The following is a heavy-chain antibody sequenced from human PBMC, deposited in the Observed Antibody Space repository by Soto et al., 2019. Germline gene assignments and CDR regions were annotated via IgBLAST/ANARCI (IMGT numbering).Heavy chain of an antibody. CDR1: GFTFSSYA. Sequence: PGGSLRLSCAASGFTFSSYAMHWVRQAPGKGLEWVAVISCDGSNKYYADSVKGRFTISRDNSKNTLYLQMNSLRAEDTAVYYCARYYYDSSGFFDYRGQGTLVTVSS. V-gene: IGHV3-30-3*01. D-gene: IGHD3-22*01. J-gene: IGHJ4*02. CDR3: ARYYYDSSGFFDY. CDR2: ISCDGSNK.